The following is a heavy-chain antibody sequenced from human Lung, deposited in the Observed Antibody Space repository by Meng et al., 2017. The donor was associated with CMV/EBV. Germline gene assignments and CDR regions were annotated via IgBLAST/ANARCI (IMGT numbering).Heavy chain of an antibody. Sequence: QIPLKESVPTLVKPTQTLTLTCTFSGFSISTSEVGVGWIRQPPGKALEWLAVIYWDDDKRYSPSLKSRLTITKDTSKNQVVLTLTNMDPVDTATYYCALFTRSWFDPWGQGTLVTVSS. J-gene: IGHJ5*02. CDR2: IYWDDDK. D-gene: IGHD2-2*01. CDR3: ALFTRSWFDP. CDR1: GFSISTSEVG. V-gene: IGHV2-5*02.